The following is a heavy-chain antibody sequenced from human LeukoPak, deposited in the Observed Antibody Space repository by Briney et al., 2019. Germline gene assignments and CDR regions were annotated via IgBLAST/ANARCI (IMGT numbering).Heavy chain of an antibody. D-gene: IGHD4-23*01. Sequence: SETLSLTCTVSGDSVSSYYWSCIRQPPGKGLEWIGYINYSGSTNYNPSLKSRVTISGDTSKNQFSLKLSSVTAADTAVYYCANSPRGTEYFHHWGQGTLVSV. CDR3: ANSPRGTEYFHH. CDR1: GDSVSSYY. CDR2: INYSGST. J-gene: IGHJ1*01. V-gene: IGHV4-59*08.